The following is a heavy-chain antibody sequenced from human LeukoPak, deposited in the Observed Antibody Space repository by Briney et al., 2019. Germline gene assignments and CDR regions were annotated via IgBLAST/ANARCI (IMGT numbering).Heavy chain of an antibody. CDR3: ARDLFGSIALYYYYYMDV. J-gene: IGHJ6*03. CDR2: IYTSGST. Sequence: PSETLSLTCTVSGGSISSYYWSWIRQPAGEGLEWIGRIYTSGSTNYNPSLKSRVTMSVDTSKNQFSLKLSSVTAADTAVYYCARDLFGSIALYYYYYMDVWGKGTTVTVSS. D-gene: IGHD6-6*01. V-gene: IGHV4-4*07. CDR1: GGSISSYY.